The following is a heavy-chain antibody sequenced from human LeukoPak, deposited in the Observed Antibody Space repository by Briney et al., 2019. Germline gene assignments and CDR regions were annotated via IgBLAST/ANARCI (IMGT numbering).Heavy chain of an antibody. V-gene: IGHV1-2*02. J-gene: IGHJ4*02. CDR3: ARAYCSGGSCHVGDFDY. D-gene: IGHD2-15*01. Sequence: ASVKVSCKASGYTFTGYYMHWERQATGQGLEWMGWINPNSGGTNYAQKFQGRVTMTRDTSISTAYMELSRLRSDDTAVYYCARAYCSGGSCHVGDFDYWGQGTLVTVSS. CDR2: INPNSGGT. CDR1: GYTFTGYY.